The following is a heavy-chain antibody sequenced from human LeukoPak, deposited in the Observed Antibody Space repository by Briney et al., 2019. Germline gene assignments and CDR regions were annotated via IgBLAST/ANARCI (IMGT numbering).Heavy chain of an antibody. CDR3: ARDIYGSGSYYGGDYFDY. Sequence: PSETLSLTCAVYGGSFSGYYWSWIRQPPGKGLEWIGEINHSGSTNYNPSLKSRVTISVDTSKNQFSLKLSSVTAADTAVYYCARDIYGSGSYYGGDYFDYWGQGTLVTVSS. CDR1: GGSFSGYY. CDR2: INHSGST. D-gene: IGHD3-10*01. J-gene: IGHJ4*02. V-gene: IGHV4-34*01.